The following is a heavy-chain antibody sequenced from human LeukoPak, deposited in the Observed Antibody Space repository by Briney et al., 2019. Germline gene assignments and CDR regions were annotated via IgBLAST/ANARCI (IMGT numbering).Heavy chain of an antibody. V-gene: IGHV3-30-3*01. CDR2: ISYDGSNK. CDR1: GFTFSSYA. Sequence: GGSLRLSCAASGFTFSSYAMHWVRQAPGKGLEWVAVISYDGSNKYYADSVKGRFTIARDNSKNTLYLQMNSLRAEDTAVYYCARGYFDYWGQGTLVTVSS. J-gene: IGHJ4*02. CDR3: ARGYFDY.